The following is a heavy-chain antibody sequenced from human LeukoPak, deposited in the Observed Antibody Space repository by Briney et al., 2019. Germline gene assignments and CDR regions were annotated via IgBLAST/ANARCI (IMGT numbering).Heavy chain of an antibody. CDR3: ARGRHYGSGSYLLDH. V-gene: IGHV1-2*06. J-gene: IGHJ4*02. D-gene: IGHD3-10*01. Sequence: GASVKVSCKASGYTFTGYYMHWVRQAPGQGLEWMGRINPNSGGTNYAQKFQGRVTMTRDTSISTAYMELSRLRSDDTAVYYCARGRHYGSGSYLLDHWGQGTLVTVSS. CDR2: INPNSGGT. CDR1: GYTFTGYY.